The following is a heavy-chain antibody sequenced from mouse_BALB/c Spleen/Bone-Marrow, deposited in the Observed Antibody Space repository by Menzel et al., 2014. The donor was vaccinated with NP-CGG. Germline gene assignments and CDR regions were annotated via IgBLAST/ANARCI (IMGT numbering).Heavy chain of an antibody. Sequence: EVQLVESGAELVKPGASVKLSCTASGFNIKDPYMHWVKQRPEQGLGWIGRIDPANGNTKYDPKFQGKATITADTSSNTAYLQLSSLTSEDTAVYYCAPYYYGRWFTYWGQGTLVTVSA. CDR3: APYYYGRWFTY. V-gene: IGHV14-3*02. CDR1: GFNIKDPY. CDR2: IDPANGNT. D-gene: IGHD1-1*01. J-gene: IGHJ3*01.